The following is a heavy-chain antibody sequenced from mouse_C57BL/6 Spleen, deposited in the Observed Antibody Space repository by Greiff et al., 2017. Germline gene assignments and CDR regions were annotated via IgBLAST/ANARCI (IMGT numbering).Heavy chain of an antibody. D-gene: IGHD4-1*01. Sequence: QVQLQQPGAELVKPGASVKLSCKASGYTFTSYWMHWVKQRPGQGLEWIGMIHPNSGSTNYNEKFKSKATLTVDKSSSTAYMQHSSRTSEDSAVCYCARRDTSWDYAMDYWGQGTSVTVSA. CDR2: IHPNSGST. CDR1: GYTFTSYW. J-gene: IGHJ4*01. CDR3: ARRDTSWDYAMDY. V-gene: IGHV1-64*01.